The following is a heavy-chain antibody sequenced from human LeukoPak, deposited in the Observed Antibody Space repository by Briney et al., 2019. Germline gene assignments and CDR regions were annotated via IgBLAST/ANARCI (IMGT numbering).Heavy chain of an antibody. CDR3: ARDPEGP. Sequence: GASVKVSCKASGDTFSKFSISWVRQAPGQGLEWMGWINTNTGNPTYAQGFTGRFVFSLDTSVSTAYLQISSLKAEDTAVYYCARDPEGPWGQGTLVTVSS. V-gene: IGHV7-4-1*02. CDR2: INTNTGNP. J-gene: IGHJ5*02. CDR1: GDTFSKFS.